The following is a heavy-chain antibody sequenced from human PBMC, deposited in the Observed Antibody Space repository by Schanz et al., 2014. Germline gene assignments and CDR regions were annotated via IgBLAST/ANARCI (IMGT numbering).Heavy chain of an antibody. J-gene: IGHJ2*01. V-gene: IGHV3-23*04. CDR3: ARDARYPFDL. CDR2: ITGASDHI. CDR1: GFIFGSSV. D-gene: IGHD1-26*01. Sequence: EVQLVESGGGLVKPGGSLRLSCAASGFIFGSSVMAWVRQAPGKGLEWVSGITGASDHIDYAESVKGRFTISRDNSKNTQYLRMNSLRAADTAIYYYARDARYPFDLWGRGTLIAVSS.